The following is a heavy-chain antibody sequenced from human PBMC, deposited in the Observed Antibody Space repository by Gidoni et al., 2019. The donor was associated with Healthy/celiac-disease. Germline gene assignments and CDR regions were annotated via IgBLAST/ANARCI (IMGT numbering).Heavy chain of an antibody. CDR2: IYYSGST. V-gene: IGHV4-39*01. CDR3: ARRLWGKADYFDY. D-gene: IGHD3-16*01. Sequence: QLQLQDSGPGLVKPSETLSLTCTVSGGSISSSSYYWGWIRQPPGKGLEWIGIIYYSGSTYYNPSLKSRVTISVDTSKNQFSLKLSSVTAADTAVYYCARRLWGKADYFDYWGQGTLVTVSS. CDR1: GGSISSSSYY. J-gene: IGHJ4*02.